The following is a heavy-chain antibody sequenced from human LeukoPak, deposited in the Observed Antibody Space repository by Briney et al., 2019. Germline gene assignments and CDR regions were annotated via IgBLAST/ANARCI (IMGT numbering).Heavy chain of an antibody. J-gene: IGHJ3*02. CDR1: GGTFSSYA. D-gene: IGHD4-17*01. CDR2: IIPIFGTA. Sequence: SVKVSCKASGGTFSSYAISWVRQAPGQGLEWMGGIIPIFGTANYAQKFQGRVTITADKSTSTAYMELSSLRSEDTAVYYCAREGSSYGDYVPYAFDIWGQGTMVTVSS. CDR3: AREGSSYGDYVPYAFDI. V-gene: IGHV1-69*06.